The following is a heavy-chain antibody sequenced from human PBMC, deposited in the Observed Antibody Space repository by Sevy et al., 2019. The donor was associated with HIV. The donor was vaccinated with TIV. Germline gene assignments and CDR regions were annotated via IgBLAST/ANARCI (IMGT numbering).Heavy chain of an antibody. V-gene: IGHV3-15*01. D-gene: IGHD2-8*01. CDR3: STDPIILLLVTDGKDV. CDR2: IKSRADGGTT. J-gene: IGHJ6*02. Sequence: GGSLRLSCAASGFTFTYAWMTWVRQAPGKGLEWAGRIKSRADGGTTDYAAPVKGRFTISRDDSKNTLYLQMNSLRSEDTGVYYCSTDPIILLLVTDGKDVWGQGTTVTVSS. CDR1: GFTFTYAW.